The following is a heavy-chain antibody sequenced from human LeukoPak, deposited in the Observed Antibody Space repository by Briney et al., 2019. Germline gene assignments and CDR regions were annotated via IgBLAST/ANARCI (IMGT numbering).Heavy chain of an antibody. Sequence: GGSLRLSCAASGFTFSSYEMNWVRQAPGKGLEWVSYISSSGSTIYYADSVKGRFTISRDNAKNPLYLQMNSLRAEDTAVYYCVGYYYMDVWGKGTTVTISS. CDR2: ISSSGSTI. CDR3: VGYYYMDV. J-gene: IGHJ6*03. V-gene: IGHV3-48*03. CDR1: GFTFSSYE.